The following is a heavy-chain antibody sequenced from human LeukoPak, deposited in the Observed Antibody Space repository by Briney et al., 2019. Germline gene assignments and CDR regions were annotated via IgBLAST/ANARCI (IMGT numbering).Heavy chain of an antibody. J-gene: IGHJ5*01. Sequence: GGSLRLSCAASGFTVSSNYMSWVRHAPGKGLEWVSVIYSGGSTYYADSVKGRFTISRDNSKNPPYLQMNSLRAADTAVYYCAXXXXSSTYYFDSWGQGTLVTVXS. CDR1: GFTVSSNY. CDR2: IYSGGST. D-gene: IGHD6-13*01. CDR3: AXXXXSSTYYFDS. V-gene: IGHV3-53*01.